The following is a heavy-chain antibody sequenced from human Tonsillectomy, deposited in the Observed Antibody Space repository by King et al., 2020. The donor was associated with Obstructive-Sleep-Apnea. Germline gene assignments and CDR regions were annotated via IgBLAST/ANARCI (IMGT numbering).Heavy chain of an antibody. V-gene: IGHV5-10-1*01. Sequence: QLVQSGAEVKKPGESLRISCKGSGYSFTNYWINWVRQMPGKGLEWMGRIDPTASYTNFSPSFQGHVTISADRSISTVYLQWSSRKASDSAMYYCARQDTYSSGQYYFDYWGQGTLVTVSS. CDR2: IDPTASYT. CDR3: ARQDTYSSGQYYFDY. J-gene: IGHJ4*02. CDR1: GYSFTNYW. D-gene: IGHD6-19*01.